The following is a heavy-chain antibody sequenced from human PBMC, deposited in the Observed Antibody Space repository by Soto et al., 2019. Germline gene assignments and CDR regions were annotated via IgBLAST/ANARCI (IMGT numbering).Heavy chain of an antibody. D-gene: IGHD1-1*01. V-gene: IGHV3-23*01. CDR1: GFTFGNVA. CDR3: AKLYWNPRYFDS. J-gene: IGHJ4*02. Sequence: AGGSLRLSCAASGFTFGNVAMAWVRQAPGKGLEWVSSISDNGGSTDYADSARGRFTLSRDNSKNTLYLQMNHLKAEDTAVYYCAKLYWNPRYFDSWGQGARVTVSS. CDR2: ISDNGGST.